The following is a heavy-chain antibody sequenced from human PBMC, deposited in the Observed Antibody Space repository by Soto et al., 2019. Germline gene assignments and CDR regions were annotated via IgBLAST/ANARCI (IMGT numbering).Heavy chain of an antibody. Sequence: QVQLVQSGAEVKKPGSSVKVSCKASGGTFSSYAVSWVRQAPGQGLEWMGGIIPIFGTANYAQKFQGRVTITADESTSTAYMELSSLRSEDTAVYYCARQGGEVGATTGWFDPWGQGTLVTVSS. CDR3: ARQGGEVGATTGWFDP. CDR2: IIPIFGTA. J-gene: IGHJ5*02. CDR1: GGTFSSYA. D-gene: IGHD1-26*01. V-gene: IGHV1-69*01.